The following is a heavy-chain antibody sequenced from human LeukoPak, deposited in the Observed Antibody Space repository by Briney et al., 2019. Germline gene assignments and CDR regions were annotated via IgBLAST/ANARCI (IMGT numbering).Heavy chain of an antibody. V-gene: IGHV4-38-2*01. Sequence: PSETLSLICAVSGYSISSGYYWGWIRQPPGKGLEWIGTIHHSGSTYYNPSLKSRVTISVDTSKNQLPLMSKNQFSLKLSSVTAADTAVYYCARAVPATIDAFDIWGQGTMVTVSS. J-gene: IGHJ3*02. D-gene: IGHD2-2*02. CDR1: GYSISSGYY. CDR2: IHHSGST. CDR3: ARAVPATIDAFDI.